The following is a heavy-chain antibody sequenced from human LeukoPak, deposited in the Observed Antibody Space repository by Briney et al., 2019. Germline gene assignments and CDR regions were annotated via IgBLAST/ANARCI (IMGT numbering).Heavy chain of an antibody. V-gene: IGHV4-39*01. D-gene: IGHD5-24*01. CDR3: ARQDGVLDGYNSDDWDYFDY. CDR2: VNISGAP. CDR1: GVSMTASRYS. J-gene: IGHJ4*02. Sequence: PSETLSLTCAVSGVSMTASRYSRLWLRKSPGKGLEWIESVNISGAPYYSACVQSRLTISMDTSTRQFSLTLTAVTATDTAVYYCARQDGVLDGYNSDDWDYFDYWGQGTLVTISS.